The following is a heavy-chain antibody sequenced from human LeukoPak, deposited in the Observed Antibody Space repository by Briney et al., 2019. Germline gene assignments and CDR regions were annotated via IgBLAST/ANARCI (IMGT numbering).Heavy chain of an antibody. CDR1: GYTFTSYD. CDR2: MNPNSGNT. J-gene: IGHJ6*03. D-gene: IGHD6-13*01. V-gene: IGHV1-8*01. CDR3: ERERGSSWSYYYYYYMDV. Sequence: ASVKVSCKASGYTFTSYDINWVRQATGQGLEWMGWMNPNSGNTGYAQKFQGRVTMTRNTSISTAYMELSSLRSEDTAVYYCERERGSSWSYYYYYYMDVWGKGTTVTISS.